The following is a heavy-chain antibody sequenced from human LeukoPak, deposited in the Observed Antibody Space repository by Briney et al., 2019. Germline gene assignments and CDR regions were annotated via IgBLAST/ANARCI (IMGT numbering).Heavy chain of an antibody. J-gene: IGHJ4*02. V-gene: IGHV1-8*01. Sequence: ASVKVSCKASGDTFTNYEINWVRQATGQGLEWMGWVSPYSGNTGYAQKFQGRVTMTRNTSISTAYMELSGLRSEDTAVYYCARGYCSSTSCPPFDYWGQGTLVTVSS. CDR2: VSPYSGNT. D-gene: IGHD2-2*01. CDR3: ARGYCSSTSCPPFDY. CDR1: GDTFTNYE.